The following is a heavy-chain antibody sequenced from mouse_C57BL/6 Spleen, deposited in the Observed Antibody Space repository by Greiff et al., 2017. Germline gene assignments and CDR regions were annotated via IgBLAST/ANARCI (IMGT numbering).Heavy chain of an antibody. V-gene: IGHV2-2*01. CDR2: IWSGGST. CDR3: AIYYGSGAWFAY. D-gene: IGHD2-1*01. J-gene: IGHJ3*01. Sequence: VHLVESGPGLVQPSQSLSITCTVSGFSLTSYGVHWVRQSPGKGLEWLGVIWSGGSTDYNAAFISRLSISKDNSKSQVFFKMNSLQADDTAIYYCAIYYGSGAWFAYWGQGTLVTVSA. CDR1: GFSLTSYG.